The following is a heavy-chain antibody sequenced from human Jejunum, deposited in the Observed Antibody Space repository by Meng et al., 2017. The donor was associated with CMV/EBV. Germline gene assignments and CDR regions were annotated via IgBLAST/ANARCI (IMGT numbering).Heavy chain of an antibody. CDR1: GFTFDDYG. CDR3: ARDIVDNEDGV. CDR2: INWNGGST. Sequence: AASGFTFDDYGMSWVRQAPGKGLEWVSGINWNGGSTGYADSVKGRFTISRDNAKNSLYLQMNSLRAEDTALYYCARDIVDNEDGVWGQGTTVTVSS. J-gene: IGHJ6*02. D-gene: IGHD5-12*01. V-gene: IGHV3-20*03.